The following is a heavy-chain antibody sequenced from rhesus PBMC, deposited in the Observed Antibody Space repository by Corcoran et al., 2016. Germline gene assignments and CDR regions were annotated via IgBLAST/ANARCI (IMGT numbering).Heavy chain of an antibody. V-gene: IGHV3S5*01. J-gene: IGHJ4*01. Sequence: EVQLVESGGGLVQPGGSLRLSCAASGFTFSSYGMSWVRQAPGKGLEWVSYMNNGGGSPNYADSVKGRFSISREHSKNTLSLQMNSLRAEDTAVYYCASIAAAGLFPYYFDYWGQGVLVTVSS. D-gene: IGHD6S26*01. CDR2: MNNGGGSP. CDR3: ASIAAAGLFPYYFDY. CDR1: GFTFSSYG.